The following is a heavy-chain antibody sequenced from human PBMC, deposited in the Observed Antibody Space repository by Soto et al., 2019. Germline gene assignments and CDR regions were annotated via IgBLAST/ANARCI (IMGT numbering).Heavy chain of an antibody. D-gene: IGHD3-10*01. V-gene: IGHV3-23*01. CDR2: ISGSGGST. J-gene: IGHJ6*02. CDR3: AKKYYGSGFNGMDV. Sequence: VGSLRLSCAASGFTFSSYAMSWFRQARGKGLEWVSAISGSGGSTYYADSVKGRFTISRDNSKNTLYLQMNSLRAEDTAVYYCAKKYYGSGFNGMDVWGQGTTVTVSS. CDR1: GFTFSSYA.